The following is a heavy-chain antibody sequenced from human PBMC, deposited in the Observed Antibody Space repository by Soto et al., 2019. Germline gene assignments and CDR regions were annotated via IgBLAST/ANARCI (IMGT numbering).Heavy chain of an antibody. CDR3: ARAVAVAADFDY. V-gene: IGHV1-3*01. J-gene: IGHJ4*02. Sequence: GASVKVSCKASGYTFTGYAMHWVRQAPGQRLEWMRWINAGNGNTKYSQKFQGRVTITRDTSASTAYMELSSLRSEDTAVYYCARAVAVAADFDYWGQGTLVTVSS. CDR2: INAGNGNT. CDR1: GYTFTGYA. D-gene: IGHD6-19*01.